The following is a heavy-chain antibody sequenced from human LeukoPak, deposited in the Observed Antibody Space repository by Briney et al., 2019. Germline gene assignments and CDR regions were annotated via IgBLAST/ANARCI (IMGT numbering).Heavy chain of an antibody. D-gene: IGHD2-15*01. CDR2: IYYSGST. V-gene: IGHV4-59*01. J-gene: IGHJ5*02. CDR1: GGSISSYY. CDR3: ARVVGGWFDP. Sequence: SETLSLTCTVSGGSISSYYWSWIRQPPGKGLEWIGYIYYSGSTNYNPSLKSRVTISVDTSKNQFSLKLSSVTAADTAVYYCARVVGGWFDPWGQGTLVTVSS.